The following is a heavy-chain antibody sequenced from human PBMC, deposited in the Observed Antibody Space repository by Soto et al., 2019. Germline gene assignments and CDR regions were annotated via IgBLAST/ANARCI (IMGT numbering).Heavy chain of an antibody. D-gene: IGHD3-3*01. J-gene: IGHJ4*02. CDR3: VRGPSDHKLRLVEWPYGDY. CDR2: IYSGHTT. CDR1: GFIVSSNQ. Sequence: EVQLVESGGGLIQPGGSLRLSCVASGFIVSSNQMSWVRQAPGKGLEWVSVIYSGHTTYYADSVEGRFTISRDDSKNTXXXXMNSLRVEDTAVYYCVRGPSDHKLRLVEWPYGDYWGQGALVTVSS. V-gene: IGHV3-53*01.